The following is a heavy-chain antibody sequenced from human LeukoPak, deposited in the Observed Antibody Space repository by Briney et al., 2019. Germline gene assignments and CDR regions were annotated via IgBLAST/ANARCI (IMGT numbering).Heavy chain of an antibody. J-gene: IGHJ6*03. CDR1: GFTFSSYS. CDR3: AKDPGYVVYYYDSSGPNPAYYYYYYMDV. V-gene: IGHV3-48*01. Sequence: PGGSLRLSCAASGFTFSSYSMNWVRQAPGKGREWVSYISSSSSTIYYADSVKGRFTISRDNSKNTLYLEMNSLRAEDTAVYYCAKDPGYVVYYYDSSGPNPAYYYYYYMDVWGKGTTVTVSS. D-gene: IGHD3-22*01. CDR2: ISSSSSTI.